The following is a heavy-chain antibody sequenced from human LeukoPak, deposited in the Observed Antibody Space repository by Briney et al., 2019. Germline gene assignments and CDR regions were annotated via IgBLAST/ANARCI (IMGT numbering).Heavy chain of an antibody. Sequence: ASVKVSCKASGYTFTGYYMHWVRQAPGQGLEWMGWINPNSGGTNYAQKFQGRVTMTRDTSISTAYMELSRLRSDDTAVYYCARAAPGTYSGYDYGLTHPYNWSDPWGQGTLVTVSS. CDR1: GYTFTGYY. CDR3: ARAAPGTYSGYDYGLTHPYNWSDP. J-gene: IGHJ5*02. CDR2: INPNSGGT. D-gene: IGHD5-12*01. V-gene: IGHV1-2*02.